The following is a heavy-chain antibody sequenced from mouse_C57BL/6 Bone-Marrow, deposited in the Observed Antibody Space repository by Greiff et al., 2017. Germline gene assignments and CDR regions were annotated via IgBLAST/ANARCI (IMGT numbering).Heavy chain of an antibody. Sequence: QVQLHQPGAELVRPGSSVKLSCKASGYTFTSYWMHWVKQRPIQGLEWIGNIDPADSETHYNQKFKDKATLTVDKSSSTAYMQLSSLTSEDSSVYYCASPFYVSIWYFDVWGTGTTVTVSS. CDR2: IDPADSET. CDR1: GYTFTSYW. D-gene: IGHD1-1*01. CDR3: ASPFYVSIWYFDV. J-gene: IGHJ1*03. V-gene: IGHV1-52*01.